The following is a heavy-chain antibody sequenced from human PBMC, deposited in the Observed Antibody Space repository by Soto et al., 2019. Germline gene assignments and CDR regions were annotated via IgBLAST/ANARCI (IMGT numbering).Heavy chain of an antibody. J-gene: IGHJ4*02. CDR1: CGSISSNIYY. D-gene: IGHD3-16*01. Sequence: SSETVSLTCTVSCGSISSNIYYCDWIRQPPGKGLELIGSLFYSGATYHKPSPQSRVTISVDTSKNQFSLHLSSVPAADTAVYYCLRHAASDSVWGESRGSEYGGKGTLVT. CDR2: LFYSGAT. V-gene: IGHV4-39*01. CDR3: LRHAASDSVWGESRGSEY.